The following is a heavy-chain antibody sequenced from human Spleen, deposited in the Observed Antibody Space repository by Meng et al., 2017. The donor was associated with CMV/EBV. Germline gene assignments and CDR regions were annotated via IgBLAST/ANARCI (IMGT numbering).Heavy chain of an antibody. Sequence: SRFSFGAYAMMWVGGDPGKELEWVSATSGTGRDKNYVESAEGRFTISRDNSKNTLFLQVDSLTAEDTAIYYCVRHGGLKWHQGLDRWGQGTLVTVSS. J-gene: IGHJ5*02. CDR1: RFSFGAYA. V-gene: IGHV3-23*01. D-gene: IGHD3-16*01. CDR3: VRHGGLKWHQGLDR. CDR2: TSGTGRDK.